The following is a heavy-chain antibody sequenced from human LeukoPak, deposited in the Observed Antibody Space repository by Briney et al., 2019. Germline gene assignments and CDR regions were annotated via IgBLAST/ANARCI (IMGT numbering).Heavy chain of an antibody. CDR1: GFTFSSYG. V-gene: IGHV3-30*18. CDR3: AKDSIAVAGHYYFDY. D-gene: IGHD6-19*01. CDR2: ISYDGSNK. Sequence: PGGSLRLSCAASGFTFSSYGMHWVRQAPGKGLEWVAVISYDGSNKYYADSVKGRFTISRDNSKNTLYLQMNSLRAEDTAVYYCAKDSIAVAGHYYFDYWGQGTLVTVSS. J-gene: IGHJ4*02.